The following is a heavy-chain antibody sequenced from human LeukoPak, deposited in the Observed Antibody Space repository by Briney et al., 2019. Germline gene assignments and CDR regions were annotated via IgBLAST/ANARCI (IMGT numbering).Heavy chain of an antibody. J-gene: IGHJ6*03. CDR3: ARERGRRSSSSNYYYYYMDV. Sequence: SVKVSCKASGGTFSSYAISWVRQAPGQGLEWMGGIIPIFGTANYAQKFQGRVTITADESTSTAYMELSSLRSEDTAVYYCARERGRRSSSSNYYYYYMDVWGKGTTATVSS. V-gene: IGHV1-69*13. CDR1: GGTFSSYA. D-gene: IGHD6-6*01. CDR2: IIPIFGTA.